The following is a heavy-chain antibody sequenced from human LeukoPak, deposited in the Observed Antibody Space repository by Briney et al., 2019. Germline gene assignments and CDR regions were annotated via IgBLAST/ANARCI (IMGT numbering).Heavy chain of an antibody. V-gene: IGHV3-48*04. CDR3: AVVAAACTY. J-gene: IGHJ4*02. Sequence: GGSLRLSCAASGFTFSSYSMNWVRQAPGKGLEWVSYISSSSSTIYYADSVKGRFTISRDNAKNSLYLQMNSLRAEDTAVYYCAVVAAACTYWGQGTLVTVSS. D-gene: IGHD2-15*01. CDR2: ISSSSSTI. CDR1: GFTFSSYS.